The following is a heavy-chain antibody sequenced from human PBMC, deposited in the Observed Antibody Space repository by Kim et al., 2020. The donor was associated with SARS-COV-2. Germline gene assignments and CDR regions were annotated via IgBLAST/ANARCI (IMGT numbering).Heavy chain of an antibody. CDR3: ARASESSRLWPRNWLDP. D-gene: IGHD2-21*01. J-gene: IGHJ5*02. Sequence: ASVKVSCKASGYTFTSYYMHWVQQAPGQGLEWMGIINPGGGDTRYAQKFQGRVTMTRDTSTSTVYMELSSLRSEDTAVYYCARASESSRLWPRNWLDPWGQGTLVTVSS. CDR2: INPGGGDT. CDR1: GYTFTSYY. V-gene: IGHV1-46*01.